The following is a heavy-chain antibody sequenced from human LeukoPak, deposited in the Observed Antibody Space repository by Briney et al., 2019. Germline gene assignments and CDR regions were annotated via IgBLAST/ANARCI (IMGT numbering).Heavy chain of an antibody. D-gene: IGHD5-12*01. CDR2: MNPNSGNT. Sequence: ASVKVSCKASGYTFTSYDINWVRQATGQGLEWMGWMNPNSGNTGYTQKFQGRVTFTRNTSISTAYMELSSLRFDDTAVYYCVRWMATISNFDYWGQGTLVTVSS. V-gene: IGHV1-8*01. CDR3: VRWMATISNFDY. J-gene: IGHJ4*02. CDR1: GYTFTSYD.